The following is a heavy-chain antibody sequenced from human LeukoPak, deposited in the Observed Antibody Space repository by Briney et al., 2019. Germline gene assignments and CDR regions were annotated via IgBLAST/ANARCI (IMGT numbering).Heavy chain of an antibody. CDR1: GGTFSSYA. CDR3: ARLLEYCSSTSCSEHY. V-gene: IGHV1-69*13. J-gene: IGHJ4*02. CDR2: IIPIFGTA. D-gene: IGHD2-2*01. Sequence: SVKVSCKASGGTFSSYAISWVRQAPGQGLDWMGGIIPIFGTANYAQKFQGRVTITADESTSTAYMELSSLRSEDTAVYYCARLLEYCSSTSCSEHYWRQGTLVTVSS.